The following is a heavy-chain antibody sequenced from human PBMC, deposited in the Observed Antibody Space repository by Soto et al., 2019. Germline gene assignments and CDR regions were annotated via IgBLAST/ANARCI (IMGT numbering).Heavy chain of an antibody. Sequence: GGSLRLSCAASGFTFSSYAMSWVRQAPGKGLEWASAISGSGGSTYYADSVKGRFTISRDNSKNTLYLQMNSLRAEDTAVYYCAKAVVPAAIRGYYYGMDVWGQGTTVTVSS. V-gene: IGHV3-23*01. CDR2: ISGSGGST. J-gene: IGHJ6*02. D-gene: IGHD2-2*02. CDR1: GFTFSSYA. CDR3: AKAVVPAAIRGYYYGMDV.